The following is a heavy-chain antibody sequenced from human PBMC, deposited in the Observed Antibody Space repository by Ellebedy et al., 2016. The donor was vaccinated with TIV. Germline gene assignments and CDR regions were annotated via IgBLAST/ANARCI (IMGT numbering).Heavy chain of an antibody. J-gene: IGHJ4*02. CDR3: VRGLGIARF. CDR2: IYSSGST. D-gene: IGHD6-13*01. Sequence: MPSETLSLTCTVSGGSIRSSNYYWGWIRQPPGKGLEWIGSIYSSGSTYYNPSLKSRLSISVDTSKNQFSLNLTSVTAADRAVYYCVRGLGIARFWGQGTLVTVSS. V-gene: IGHV4-39*07. CDR1: GGSIRSSNYY.